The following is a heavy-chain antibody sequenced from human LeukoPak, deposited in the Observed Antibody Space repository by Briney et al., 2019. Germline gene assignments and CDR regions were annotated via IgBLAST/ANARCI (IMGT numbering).Heavy chain of an antibody. CDR2: IIPILGIA. V-gene: IGHV1-69*10. J-gene: IGHJ5*02. D-gene: IGHD6-13*01. CDR3: ARERQLGKTLTGYYNWFDP. Sequence: ASVTVSCKASGGTFIIYAISWVRQAPGQGREWMGRIIPILGIANYAQKFQGRVTITADKSTSTAYMELSSLRSEDTAVYYCARERQLGKTLTGYYNWFDPWGQGTLVTVSS. CDR1: GGTFIIYA.